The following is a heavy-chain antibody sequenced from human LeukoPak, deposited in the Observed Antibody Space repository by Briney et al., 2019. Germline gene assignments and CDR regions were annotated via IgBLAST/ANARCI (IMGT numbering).Heavy chain of an antibody. D-gene: IGHD5-24*01. V-gene: IGHV4-59*01. CDR3: ARVRRRDGYKKDWYFDL. J-gene: IGHJ2*01. CDR2: IHYSGST. Sequence: PSETLSLTCTVSSGSISGYYWSWIRQPPGMGLEWVGYIHYSGSTTFNPSLKSRVTISVDTSKNQFSLKLSSVTAADTAVYYCARVRRRDGYKKDWYFDLWGRGTLVTVSS. CDR1: SGSISGYY.